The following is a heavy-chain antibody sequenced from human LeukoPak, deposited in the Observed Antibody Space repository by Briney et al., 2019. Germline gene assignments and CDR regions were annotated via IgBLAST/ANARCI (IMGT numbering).Heavy chain of an antibody. J-gene: IGHJ3*02. CDR2: ISWNSGSI. Sequence: GRSLRLSCAASGFTFDDYAMHWVRQAPGKGLEWVLGISWNSGSIGYADSVKGRFTISRDNSKNTLYLQMNSLRAEDTAVYYCAKAIEQWLVRDGAFDIWGQGTMVTVSS. D-gene: IGHD6-19*01. CDR1: GFTFDDYA. V-gene: IGHV3-9*01. CDR3: AKAIEQWLVRDGAFDI.